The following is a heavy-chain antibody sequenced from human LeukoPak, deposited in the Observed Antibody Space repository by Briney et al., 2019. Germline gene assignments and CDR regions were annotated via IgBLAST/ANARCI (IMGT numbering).Heavy chain of an antibody. D-gene: IGHD3-10*01. V-gene: IGHV3-30*02. CDR3: AKDSHYGSGSYYTLDY. CDR1: GFTFSNYG. Sequence: GGSLRLSCTTSGFTFSNYGMHWVRQAPGKGLEWVAVIWYDGSNKYYADSVKGRFTISRDNSKNTLYLQMNSLRAEDTALYYCAKDSHYGSGSYYTLDYWGXGXLVTVSS. J-gene: IGHJ4*01. CDR2: IWYDGSNK.